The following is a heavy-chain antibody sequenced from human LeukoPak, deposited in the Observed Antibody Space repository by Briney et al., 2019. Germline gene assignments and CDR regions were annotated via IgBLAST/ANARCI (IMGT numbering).Heavy chain of an antibody. CDR1: GGSISSYY. CDR2: IYYSGST. Sequence: SETLSLTCTVSGGSISSYYWSWIRQPPGKGLEWIGYIYYSGSTNYNPSLKSRVTISVDTSKNQFSLKLSSVTAADTAVYYCATSLAAAGIYYYYGMDVWGQGTTVTVSS. J-gene: IGHJ6*02. V-gene: IGHV4-59*01. D-gene: IGHD6-13*01. CDR3: ATSLAAAGIYYYYGMDV.